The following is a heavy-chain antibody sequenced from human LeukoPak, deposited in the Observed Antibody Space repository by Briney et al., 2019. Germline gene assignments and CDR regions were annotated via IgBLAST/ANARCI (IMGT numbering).Heavy chain of an antibody. V-gene: IGHV3-23*01. CDR1: GFTFSSYA. CDR3: AKDVVGATYIPWDY. D-gene: IGHD1-26*01. J-gene: IGHJ4*02. CDR2: ISGSGGST. Sequence: GGSLRLSCAASGFTFSSYAMSWVRQAPGKGLGWVSAISGSGGSTYYADSVKGRFTISRDNSKNTLYLQMNSLRAEDTAVYYCAKDVVGATYIPWDYWGQGTLVTVSS.